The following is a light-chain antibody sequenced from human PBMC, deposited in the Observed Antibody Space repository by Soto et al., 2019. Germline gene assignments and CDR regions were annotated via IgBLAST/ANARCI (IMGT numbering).Light chain of an antibody. CDR1: QSISGY. J-gene: IGKJ5*01. CDR2: AAS. V-gene: IGKV1-5*01. CDR3: QQYNTYST. Sequence: DIQMTKSPSSLSASVGDRVTITFRASQSISGYLNWYQKKSGKAPKLLIYAASSLQSGVPARFSGSGSGTEFTLTISSLQPDDFATYYCQQYNTYSTFGQVTRLEIK.